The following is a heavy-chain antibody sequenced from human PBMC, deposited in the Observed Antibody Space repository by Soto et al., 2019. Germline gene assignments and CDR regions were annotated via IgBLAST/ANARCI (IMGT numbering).Heavy chain of an antibody. CDR2: IKNDGTT. J-gene: IGHJ4*02. CDR1: GFTFFTAW. V-gene: IGHV3-15*01. CDR3: AADKPGFGQGEFEY. D-gene: IGHD2-15*01. Sequence: GSLRLSCAASGFTFFTAWMNWVRQAPGKGLEWVGHIKNDGTTDYIAPVKGRFTISRDDSRNMVYLQMSRLKTEDTAVYYCAADKPGFGQGEFEYWGQGAQVTVSS.